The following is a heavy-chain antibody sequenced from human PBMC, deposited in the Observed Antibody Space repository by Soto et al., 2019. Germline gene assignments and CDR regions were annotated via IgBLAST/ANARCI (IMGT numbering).Heavy chain of an antibody. V-gene: IGHV3-30*18. J-gene: IGHJ6*02. Sequence: QVQLVESGGGVVQPGRSLRLSCAASGFTFSSHGMHWVRQAPGKGLEWVALISHDGTNQYYADSVKGRFTISRDNSKNTLYLQANSLRTEDTALYYCAKQTSAWCSTTPCYEARFCYALDVWGQGTSVTVSS. CDR2: ISHDGTNQ. CDR1: GFTFSSHG. CDR3: AKQTSAWCSTTPCYEARFCYALDV. D-gene: IGHD2-2*01.